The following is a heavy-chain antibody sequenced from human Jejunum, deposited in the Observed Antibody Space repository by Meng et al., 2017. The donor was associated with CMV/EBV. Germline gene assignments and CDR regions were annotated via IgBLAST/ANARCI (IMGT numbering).Heavy chain of an antibody. CDR2: IYYSGSI. J-gene: IGHJ1*01. V-gene: IGHV4-30-4*01. D-gene: IGHD3-22*01. CDR3: ARDSSGYFSHIQH. CDR1: GGSISSGDYY. Sequence: TGGSISSGDYYWSWIRQPPGKGLEWIGNIYYSGSIYHNPSLKSRATISLDPSNNQFSLKLSSVTAADTAVYYCARDSSGYFSHIQHWGQGTLVTVSS.